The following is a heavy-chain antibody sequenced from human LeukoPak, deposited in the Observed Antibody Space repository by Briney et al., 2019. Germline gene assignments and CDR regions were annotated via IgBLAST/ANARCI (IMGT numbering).Heavy chain of an antibody. CDR3: AKDSGLSDPYYYDSSGYYDYDY. CDR1: GFTFSSYA. CDR2: ISGIGGST. Sequence: PGGSLRLSCAASGFTFSSYALSWVRQAPGKGLEWVSAISGIGGSTYYADSVKGWFTISRDNSKNTLYLQMNSLRAEDTAVYYCAKDSGLSDPYYYDSSGYYDYDYWGQGTLVTVSS. D-gene: IGHD3-22*01. V-gene: IGHV3-23*01. J-gene: IGHJ4*02.